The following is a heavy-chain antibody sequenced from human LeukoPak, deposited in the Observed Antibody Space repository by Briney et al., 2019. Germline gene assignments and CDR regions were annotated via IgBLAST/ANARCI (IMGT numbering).Heavy chain of an antibody. Sequence: GGSLRLSCAASGFTFSSYSMNWVRQAPGKGLEWVSSISSSSSYIYYADSVKGRFTISRDNAKNSLYLQMNSLRAEGTAVYYCARGRDWAFDPWGQGTLVTVSS. CDR3: ARGRDWAFDP. V-gene: IGHV3-21*01. D-gene: IGHD3-9*01. CDR2: ISSSSSYI. J-gene: IGHJ5*02. CDR1: GFTFSSYS.